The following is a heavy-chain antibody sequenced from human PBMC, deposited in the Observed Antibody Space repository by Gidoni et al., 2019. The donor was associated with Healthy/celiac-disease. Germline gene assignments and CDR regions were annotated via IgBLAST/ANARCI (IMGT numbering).Heavy chain of an antibody. CDR3: TTSPRVILAGYTKRDY. D-gene: IGHD3-9*01. CDR1: GFTIRNAG. J-gene: IGHJ4*02. CDR2: IKSETDGGTT. V-gene: IGHV3-15*01. Sequence: EVQLVEYGGGLVTHGGSRRLSCAASGFTIRNAGMSWVRQAPGKGLEWVGRIKSETDGGTTDSAAPVTGRFTFSRDDSNYTLYLQMNSLKTEDTAVYYCTTSPRVILAGYTKRDYWGQGTLVTVSS.